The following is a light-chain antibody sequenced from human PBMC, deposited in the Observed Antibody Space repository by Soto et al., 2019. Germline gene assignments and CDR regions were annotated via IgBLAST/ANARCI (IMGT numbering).Light chain of an antibody. Sequence: EIVMTQVPATLSESAGEGATLSCRASQRVSVNLAWHQQNPGHAPKLLIYGVSSRATGIPDRISDSGSGADFTLANNCLEPEDLAVLYIENYGERPQAVGPGTKVDIK. CDR1: QRVSVN. V-gene: IGKV3-20*01. CDR2: GVS. J-gene: IGKJ1*01. CDR3: ENYGERPQA.